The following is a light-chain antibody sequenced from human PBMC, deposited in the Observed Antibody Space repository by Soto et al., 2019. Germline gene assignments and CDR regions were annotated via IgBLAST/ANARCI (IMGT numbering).Light chain of an antibody. J-gene: IGKJ1*01. V-gene: IGKV1-5*03. CDR2: QAS. Sequence: DIQMTQSPSTLSASVGDRVTITCRASQTISGWLAWYQQKPGKAPKLLIYQASSLQDGVPSRFSGSGSGTQFTLTISSLQPDDSATYYCQQYSGFWTFGQGTKVEIK. CDR1: QTISGW. CDR3: QQYSGFWT.